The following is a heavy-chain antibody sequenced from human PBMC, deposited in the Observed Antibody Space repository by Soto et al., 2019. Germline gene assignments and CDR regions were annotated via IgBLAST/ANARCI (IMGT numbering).Heavy chain of an antibody. CDR2: IFYTGST. D-gene: IGHD6-13*01. Sequence: QVQLQESGPGLVKPSQTLSLTCTVSGGSISSGDYYWSWIRQPPGKGLEWIGYIFYTGSTFYNPSLKSRVAISMDTSKNQFSLNLSSVTAADTAVFSCARTAAATTFDIWGQGTMVTVSS. CDR3: ARTAAATTFDI. V-gene: IGHV4-30-4*01. J-gene: IGHJ3*02. CDR1: GGSISSGDYY.